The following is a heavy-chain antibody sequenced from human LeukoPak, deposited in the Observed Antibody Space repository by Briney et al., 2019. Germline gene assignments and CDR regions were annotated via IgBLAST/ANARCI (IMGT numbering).Heavy chain of an antibody. CDR3: ANPYGITIFGVVTPLDY. V-gene: IGHV3-23*01. CDR1: GFTFSSYA. CDR2: ISSSGGST. D-gene: IGHD3-3*01. J-gene: IGHJ4*02. Sequence: GGSLRLSCAASGFTFSSYAMSWVRQAPGKGLEWVSAISSSGGSTYYADSVKGRFTISRDNSKNTLYLQMNSLRAEDTAVYYCANPYGITIFGVVTPLDYWGQGTLVTASS.